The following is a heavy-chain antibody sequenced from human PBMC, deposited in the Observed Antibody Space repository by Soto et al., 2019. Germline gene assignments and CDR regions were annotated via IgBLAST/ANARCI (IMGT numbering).Heavy chain of an antibody. Sequence: PSETLSLTCTVSGGSISSGGYYWSWIRQHPGKGLEWIGYIYYSGSTYYNPSLKSRVTISVDTSKNQFSLKLSSVTAADTAVYYCARDGLDSSGYYPYYYYYSMDVWGQGTTVTVSS. CDR3: ARDGLDSSGYYPYYYYYSMDV. V-gene: IGHV4-31*03. CDR2: IYYSGST. D-gene: IGHD3-22*01. CDR1: GGSISSGGYY. J-gene: IGHJ6*02.